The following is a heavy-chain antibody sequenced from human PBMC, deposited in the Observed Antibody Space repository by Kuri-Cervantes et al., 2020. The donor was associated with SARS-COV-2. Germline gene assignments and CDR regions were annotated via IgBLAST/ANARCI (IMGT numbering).Heavy chain of an antibody. J-gene: IGHJ6*03. Sequence: GGSLRLSCAASGFTFSSYSMNWVRQAPGKGLEWVSYISSSSSTIYYADSVKGRFTISRDNAKNSLYLQMNSLRAEDTAVYYCARLGSSSWYDYYYMDVWGKGTTVTVSS. D-gene: IGHD6-13*01. CDR2: ISSSSSTI. V-gene: IGHV3-48*04. CDR1: GFTFSSYS. CDR3: ARLGSSSWYDYYYMDV.